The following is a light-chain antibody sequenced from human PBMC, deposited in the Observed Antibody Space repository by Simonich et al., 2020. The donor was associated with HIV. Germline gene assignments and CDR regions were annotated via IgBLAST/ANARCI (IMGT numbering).Light chain of an antibody. CDR1: SSDVGGYNY. Sequence: QSALTQPASVSGSPGQSITISCTGTSSDVGGYNYVSWYQQHPGKAPKLMIYEGSKRPSGVSNRFSGSKSGNTASLTISGLQAEDEADYYCCSYAGSSTCVFGAGTKLTVL. V-gene: IGLV2-23*01. J-gene: IGLJ3*02. CDR3: CSYAGSSTCV. CDR2: EGS.